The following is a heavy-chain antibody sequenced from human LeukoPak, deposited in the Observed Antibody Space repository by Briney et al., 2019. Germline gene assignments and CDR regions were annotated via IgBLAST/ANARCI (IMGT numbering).Heavy chain of an antibody. CDR2: IYWNDDK. V-gene: IGHV2-5*01. CDR3: AHRPRGLYCSSTSCPYYFDY. D-gene: IGHD2-2*01. J-gene: IGHJ4*02. Sequence: SGPTLVNPTQTLTLTCTFSGFSLSTSGVGVGWIRQPPGKALEWLALIYWNDDKRYSPSLKSRLTITKDTSKNQVVLTMTNMDPVDTATYYCAHRPRGLYCSSTSCPYYFDYWGQGTLVTVSS. CDR1: GFSLSTSGVG.